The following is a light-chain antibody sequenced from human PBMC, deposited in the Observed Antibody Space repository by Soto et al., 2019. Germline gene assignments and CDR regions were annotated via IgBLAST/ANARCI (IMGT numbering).Light chain of an antibody. Sequence: DIQMTQSPSTLSASVGDRVTITCRASQNINRWLAWYQQKPGKAPKLLVYKGSSLESGVPSRFSGSGSGTEFTLTISSLQPDGFAAYYCQQYEIYPITFGQGTRLEIK. CDR2: KGS. J-gene: IGKJ5*01. CDR1: QNINRW. CDR3: QQYEIYPIT. V-gene: IGKV1-5*03.